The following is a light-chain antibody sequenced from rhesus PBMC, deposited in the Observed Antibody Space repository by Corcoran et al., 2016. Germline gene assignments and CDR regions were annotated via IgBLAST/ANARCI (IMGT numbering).Light chain of an antibody. CDR3: LQGYSTPFT. Sequence: DIQMTQSPSSLSASVGDRVTITCRASQGISDYLNWYQQKPGKAPKRLIYAASSLESGVPSRFSGIGYWTDFTLTNSILQPEDFASYYCLQGYSTPFTFGPGTKLDIK. CDR2: AAS. CDR1: QGISDY. V-gene: IGKV1-36*02. J-gene: IGKJ3*01.